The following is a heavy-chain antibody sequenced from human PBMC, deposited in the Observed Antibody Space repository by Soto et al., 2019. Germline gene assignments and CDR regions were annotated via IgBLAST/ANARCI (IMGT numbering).Heavy chain of an antibody. CDR1: GGSFSGYY. V-gene: IGHV4-34*01. CDR3: ARVVTAGTKYYYYYGMDV. Sequence: QVQLQQWGAGLLKPSETLSLTCAVYGGSFSGYYWSWIRQPPGKGLEWIGEINHSGSTNYNPSLKSRVTISVDTSKNQFSLKLSSVTAADTAVYYCARVVTAGTKYYYYYGMDVWGQGTTVTVSS. D-gene: IGHD6-13*01. J-gene: IGHJ6*02. CDR2: INHSGST.